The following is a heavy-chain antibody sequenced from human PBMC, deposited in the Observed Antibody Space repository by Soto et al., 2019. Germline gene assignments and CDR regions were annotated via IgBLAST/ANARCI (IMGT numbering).Heavy chain of an antibody. CDR3: AREDSIIIPAVSDF. Sequence: LXLSCKVFVCAFNKYGINWVRQAPGKGLEWVSSISKSDYTYYSDSVKGRFTISRDNAKNSVSLQMNTLRVEDTAVYYCAREDSIIIPAVSDFWGQGTLVIVSS. CDR1: VCAFNKYG. D-gene: IGHD2-2*01. CDR2: ISKSDYT. V-gene: IGHV3-21*01. J-gene: IGHJ4*02.